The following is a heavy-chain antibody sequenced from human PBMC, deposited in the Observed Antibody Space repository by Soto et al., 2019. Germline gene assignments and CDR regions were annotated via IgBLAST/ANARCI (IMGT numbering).Heavy chain of an antibody. J-gene: IGHJ5*02. D-gene: IGHD1-1*01. Sequence: ASVKVSCKASGYTFTNYYMHWVRQAPGQGLEWMGIINPSDSSTNYAQKFQGRVTMIRDTSTSTVYMELSSLRSEDTAVYYCAREIGRTRNWFDPWGQGTPVTVSS. CDR2: INPSDSST. V-gene: IGHV1-46*01. CDR1: GYTFTNYY. CDR3: AREIGRTRNWFDP.